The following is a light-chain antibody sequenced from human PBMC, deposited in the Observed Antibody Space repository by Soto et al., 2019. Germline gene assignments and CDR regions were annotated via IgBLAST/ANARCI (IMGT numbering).Light chain of an antibody. CDR3: SSYTTVSTLL. Sequence: QSALTQPASVTGSPGQSITISCTGTSSDVGDFKSASWYQHHPGKAPKLMIYDVNQRPSGVSYRFSGSKSGNTASLTISGLQSEDEADYYCSSYTTVSTLLFGGGTKLTVL. J-gene: IGLJ3*02. CDR2: DVN. CDR1: SSDVGDFKS. V-gene: IGLV2-14*01.